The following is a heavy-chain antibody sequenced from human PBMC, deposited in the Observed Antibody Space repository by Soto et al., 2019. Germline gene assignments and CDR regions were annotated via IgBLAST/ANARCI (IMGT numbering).Heavy chain of an antibody. CDR2: IIPIFGTT. CDR1: GGTFSSYA. Sequence: QVQLVQSGAEVKKPGSSVKISCKASGGTFSSYAISWVRQAPGQGLEWMGGIIPIFGTTNNALKFQGRVSINADNSTSTADMELSSLRSDDTAVYYCARPSSSSLENSYYYAVDVWGQGTTVIVSS. V-gene: IGHV1-69*14. D-gene: IGHD2-2*01. J-gene: IGHJ6*02. CDR3: ARPSSSSLENSYYYAVDV.